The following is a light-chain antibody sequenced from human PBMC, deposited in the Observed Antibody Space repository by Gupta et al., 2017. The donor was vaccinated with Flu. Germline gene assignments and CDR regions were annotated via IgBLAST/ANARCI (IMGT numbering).Light chain of an antibody. CDR3: RQVLRPPYI. CDR1: QSLLHSNGYNY. CDR2: LAS. Sequence: DIVMTQSPLFLPVTPGEPASISCRSSQSLLHSNGYNYLYWYLQKPGQSPQLLVYLASNRASGVPDKFSGSGXGAXFTLKIXRVEAEDVGVYYCRQVLRPPYIFGXGTKVDIK. V-gene: IGKV2-28*01. J-gene: IGKJ2*01.